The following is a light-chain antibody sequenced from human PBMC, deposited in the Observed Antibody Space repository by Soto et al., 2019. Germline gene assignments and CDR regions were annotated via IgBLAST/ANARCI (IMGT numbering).Light chain of an antibody. V-gene: IGLV1-51*01. CDR2: DND. CDR1: TSNIGNNF. J-gene: IGLJ2*01. Sequence: QSVLTQPPSVSAAPGQKVTISCSGSTSNIGNNFVSWYQHLPGTAPKLLIYDNDKRPSGIPDRFSGSKSGTSATLDITGLQTGDEADYYCGTWDTSLIAGVFGGGTKLTVL. CDR3: GTWDTSLIAGV.